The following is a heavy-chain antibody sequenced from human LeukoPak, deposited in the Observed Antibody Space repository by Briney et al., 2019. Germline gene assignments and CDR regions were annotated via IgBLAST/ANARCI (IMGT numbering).Heavy chain of an antibody. V-gene: IGHV4-59*01. CDR3: ARGTYGSSWQLEHFDY. J-gene: IGHJ4*02. CDR1: GGSISSYY. Sequence: PSETLSLTCTVSGGSISSYYWSRIRQPPGKGLEWIGYIYYSGSTNYNPSLKSRVTISVDTSKNQFSLKLSSLTAADTAVYYCARGTYGSSWQLEHFDYWGQGTLVTVSS. CDR2: IYYSGST. D-gene: IGHD6-13*01.